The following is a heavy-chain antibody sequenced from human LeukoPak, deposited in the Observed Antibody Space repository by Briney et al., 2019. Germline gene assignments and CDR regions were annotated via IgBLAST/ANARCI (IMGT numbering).Heavy chain of an antibody. CDR1: GYTFTTYY. CDR2: ISAYNGNT. D-gene: IGHD6-13*01. J-gene: IGHJ4*02. Sequence: ASVKVSCKASGYTFTTYYIHWVRQAPGQGLEWMGWISAYNGNTNYAQKLQGRVTMTTDTSTSTAYMELRSLRSDDTAVYYCAREGAAAGIFDYWGQGTLVTVSS. V-gene: IGHV1-18*04. CDR3: AREGAAAGIFDY.